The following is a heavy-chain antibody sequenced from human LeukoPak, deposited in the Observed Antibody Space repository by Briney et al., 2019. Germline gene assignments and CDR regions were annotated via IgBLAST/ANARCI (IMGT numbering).Heavy chain of an antibody. CDR1: GFTFSRYG. CDR3: AKDMGYYYGSGSYPPENDY. V-gene: IGHV3-30*18. CDR2: VSFEGSNK. Sequence: GRSLRLSCAASGFTFSRYGMHWVRQAPGKGLEWVAVVSFEGSNKYYADSVKGRFTITRDNSKNTLSLQMNSLRAEDTAVYYCAKDMGYYYGSGSYPPENDYWGQGTLVTVSS. J-gene: IGHJ4*02. D-gene: IGHD3-10*01.